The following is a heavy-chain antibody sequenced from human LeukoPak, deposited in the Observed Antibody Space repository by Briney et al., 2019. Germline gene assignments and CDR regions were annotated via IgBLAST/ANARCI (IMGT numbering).Heavy chain of an antibody. D-gene: IGHD3-16*01. CDR1: GFTFSSYA. V-gene: IGHV3-23*01. CDR3: ASPGGVPTPDP. CDR2: ISGSGGST. J-gene: IGHJ5*02. Sequence: GGSLRLSCAAFGFTFSSYAMSWVRQAPGKGLEWVSAISGSGGSTYYADSVKGRFAISRDNSKNTLHLQMNSLRAEDTAVYYCASPGGVPTPDPWGQGTLVTVSS.